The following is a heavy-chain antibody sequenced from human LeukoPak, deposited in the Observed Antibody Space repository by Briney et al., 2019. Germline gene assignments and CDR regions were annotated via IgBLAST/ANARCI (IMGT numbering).Heavy chain of an antibody. V-gene: IGHV4-39*01. CDR3: ARRGIWDLQIGNWFDP. D-gene: IGHD3-16*01. Sequence: SQTLSLTCSISGDSITTNSYWWGWIHQSPGKGLEWFGSIYSSGNSYYNPSLKTRATISPDTSKNQYSLRLTSVTAAGTAIYYCARRGIWDLQIGNWFDPWGQGILVIVSS. CDR2: IYSSGNS. CDR1: GDSITTNSYW. J-gene: IGHJ5*02.